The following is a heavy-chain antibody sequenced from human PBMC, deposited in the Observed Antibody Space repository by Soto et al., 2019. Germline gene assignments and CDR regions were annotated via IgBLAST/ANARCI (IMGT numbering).Heavy chain of an antibody. D-gene: IGHD6-19*01. CDR2: ISSSGDTG. J-gene: IGHJ4*02. CDR3: ARDRGAVVGQFFDY. V-gene: IGHV3-11*01. CDR1: GFPFSAYD. Sequence: GGSLRVSCAASGFPFSAYDMSWIRQAPGKGLEWISYISSSGDTGNYADSVKGRFTVSRDNAKNSLYLQMNSLRGEDTAVYYCARDRGAVVGQFFDYWGQGTLVTVSS.